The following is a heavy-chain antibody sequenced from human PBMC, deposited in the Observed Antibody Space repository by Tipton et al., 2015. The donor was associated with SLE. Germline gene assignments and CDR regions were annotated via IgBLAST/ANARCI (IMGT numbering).Heavy chain of an antibody. D-gene: IGHD7-27*01. J-gene: IGHJ4*02. Sequence: TLSLTCAVYGGSFSGYYWGWIRQPPGKGLEWIGSMYYSGNTYYNPSLKSRVTISVDTSKNQFSLKLSSVTAADTAVYYCARGSPNWDRMGYWGQGTLVTVSS. CDR1: GGSFSGYY. CDR3: ARGSPNWDRMGY. V-gene: IGHV4-34*01. CDR2: MYYSGNT.